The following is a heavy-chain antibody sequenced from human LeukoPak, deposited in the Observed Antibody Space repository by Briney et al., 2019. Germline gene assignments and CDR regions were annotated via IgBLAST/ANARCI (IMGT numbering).Heavy chain of an antibody. CDR2: INPNSGGT. CDR3: ATAFGPLGSGSYLDY. D-gene: IGHD1-26*01. J-gene: IGHJ4*02. Sequence: ASVKVSCKASGYTFTGYYMHWVRQAPGQGLEWMGRINPNSGGTNYAQKFQGRVTMTRNTSISTAYMELSRLRSDDTAVYYCATAFGPLGSGSYLDYWGQGTLVTVSS. V-gene: IGHV1-2*06. CDR1: GYTFTGYY.